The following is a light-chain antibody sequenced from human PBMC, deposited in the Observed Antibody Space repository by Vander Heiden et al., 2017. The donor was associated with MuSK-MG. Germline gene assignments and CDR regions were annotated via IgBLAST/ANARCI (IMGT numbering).Light chain of an antibody. Sequence: EIVLTQSPGTLSLSPGERVTLACRASQSVSSSYLAWYQQKPGQAPRLLIYGASSRATGIPDRFSGSGSGTDFTLTISRLEPEDSAVYYCQQDSSSPITFGGGTKVEIK. V-gene: IGKV3-20*01. CDR2: GAS. CDR1: QSVSSSY. J-gene: IGKJ4*01. CDR3: QQDSSSPIT.